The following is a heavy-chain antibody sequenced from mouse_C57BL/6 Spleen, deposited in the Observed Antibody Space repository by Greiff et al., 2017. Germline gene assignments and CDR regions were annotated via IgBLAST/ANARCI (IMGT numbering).Heavy chain of an antibody. J-gene: IGHJ2*01. CDR3: ARRLDGYYVYYFDY. CDR2: ISSGGSYT. CDR1: GFTFSSYG. D-gene: IGHD2-3*01. V-gene: IGHV5-6*02. Sequence: EVKLVESGGDLVKPGGSLKLSCAASGFTFSSYGMSWVRQTPDKRLEWVATISSGGSYTYYPDSVKGRFTISRDNAKNTLYLQMSSLKSEDTAMYYCARRLDGYYVYYFDYWGQGTTLTVSS.